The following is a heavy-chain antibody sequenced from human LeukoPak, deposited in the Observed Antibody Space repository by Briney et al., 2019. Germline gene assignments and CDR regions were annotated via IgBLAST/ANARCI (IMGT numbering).Heavy chain of an antibody. D-gene: IGHD6-13*01. CDR1: GGSISSYY. CDR3: ARDRTAAGFFDY. Sequence: PSETLSLTCTVSGGSISSYYWNWIRQPPGKGLEWIGYIYYSGSTKYNPSLESRVTMSVDTSKNQFSLKLSSVTAADTAVYYCARDRTAAGFFDYWGQGTLVTVSS. J-gene: IGHJ4*02. CDR2: IYYSGST. V-gene: IGHV4-59*12.